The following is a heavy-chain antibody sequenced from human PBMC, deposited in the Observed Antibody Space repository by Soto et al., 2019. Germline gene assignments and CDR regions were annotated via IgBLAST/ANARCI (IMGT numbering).Heavy chain of an antibody. J-gene: IGHJ3*02. V-gene: IGHV3-21*01. Sequence: EVQLVESGGGLVKPGGSLRLSCAASGFTFSSYSMNWVRQAPGKGLEWVSSISSSSSYIYYVDSVKGRFTISRDNAKNSLYLQMNSLRAEDTAVYYCARDRYDAFDIWGQGTMVTVSS. CDR2: ISSSSSYI. CDR1: GFTFSSYS. CDR3: ARDRYDAFDI.